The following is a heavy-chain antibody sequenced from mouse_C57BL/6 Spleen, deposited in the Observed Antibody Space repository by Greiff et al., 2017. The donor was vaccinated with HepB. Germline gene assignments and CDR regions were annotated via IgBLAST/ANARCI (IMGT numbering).Heavy chain of an antibody. CDR3: TRDSGSSPFAY. Sequence: EVKLVESGEGLVKPGGSLKLSCAASGFTFSSYAMSWVRQTPEKRLEWVAYISSGGDYIYYADTVKGRFTISRDNARNTLYLQMSILKSEDTAMYYCTRDSGSSPFAYWGQGTLVTVSA. CDR1: GFTFSSYA. V-gene: IGHV5-9-1*02. J-gene: IGHJ3*01. CDR2: ISSGGDYI. D-gene: IGHD1-1*01.